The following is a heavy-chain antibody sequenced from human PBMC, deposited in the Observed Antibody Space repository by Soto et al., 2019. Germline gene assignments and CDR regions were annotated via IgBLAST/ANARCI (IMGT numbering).Heavy chain of an antibody. CDR3: ARDVPAAPGWYYYYMDV. CDR1: GYTFTSYD. V-gene: IGHV1-8*01. D-gene: IGHD2-2*01. CDR2: MNPNSGNT. Sequence: ASVKVSCKASGYTFTSYDINWVRQATGQGLEWMGWMNPNSGNTGYAQKFQGRVTMTRNTSISTAYMELSSLRSEDTAVYYCARDVPAAPGWYYYYMDVWGKGTTVTVSS. J-gene: IGHJ6*03.